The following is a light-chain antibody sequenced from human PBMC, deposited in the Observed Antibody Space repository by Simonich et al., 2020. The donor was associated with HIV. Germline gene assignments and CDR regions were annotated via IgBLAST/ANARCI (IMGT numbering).Light chain of an antibody. Sequence: EIVMTHSPATLSVSPGERATFSCMASHSVTNNLAWYQQKPGQVPRLLIYGAYTRATGIPVRFSGSGSGTEFTLTISSLQSEDFAVYYCQQYHLWPPLTFGGGTKVEIK. J-gene: IGKJ4*01. V-gene: IGKV3-15*01. CDR3: QQYHLWPPLT. CDR1: HSVTNN. CDR2: GAY.